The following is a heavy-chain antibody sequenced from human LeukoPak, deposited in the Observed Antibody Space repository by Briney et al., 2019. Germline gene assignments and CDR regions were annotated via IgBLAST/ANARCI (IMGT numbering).Heavy chain of an antibody. J-gene: IGHJ4*02. D-gene: IGHD2-2*02. CDR1: GFTFSSYE. CDR2: ISSSGSTI. V-gene: IGHV3-48*03. Sequence: GGSLRLSCAASGFTFSSYEMNWVRQAPGKGLEWVSYISSSGSTIYYADSAKGRFTISRDNAKNSLYLQMNSLRAEDTAVYYCARDGCSSTSCYTRGGYYFDYWGQGTLVTVSS. CDR3: ARDGCSSTSCYTRGGYYFDY.